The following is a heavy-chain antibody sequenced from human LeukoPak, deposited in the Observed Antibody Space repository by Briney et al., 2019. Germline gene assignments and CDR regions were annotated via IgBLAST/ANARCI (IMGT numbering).Heavy chain of an antibody. J-gene: IGHJ6*02. CDR2: ISYDGSNK. Sequence: GGSLRLSCAASGFTFSSYGMHWVRQAPGKGLEWVAVISYDGSNKYYADSVKGRFTISRDNSKNTLYLQMNSLRAEDTAVYYCAKDRRVLRFLEWLMDVWGQGTTVTVSS. D-gene: IGHD3-3*01. CDR3: AKDRRVLRFLEWLMDV. CDR1: GFTFSSYG. V-gene: IGHV3-30*18.